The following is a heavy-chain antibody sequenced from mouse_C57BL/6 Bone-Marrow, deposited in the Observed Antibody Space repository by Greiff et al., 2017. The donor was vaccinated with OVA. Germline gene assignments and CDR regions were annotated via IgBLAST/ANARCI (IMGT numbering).Heavy chain of an antibody. J-gene: IGHJ4*01. Sequence: EVQLQQSGPELVKPGASVKISCKASGYTFTDYYMNWVKQSHGKSLEWIGDINPNNGGTSYNQKFKGKATLTVDKSSSTAYMELRSLTSEDSAVYDCARSASNCTSYYAMDDWGQGTSVTVSS. CDR1: GYTFTDYY. V-gene: IGHV1-26*01. D-gene: IGHD2-5*01. CDR2: INPNNGGT. CDR3: ARSASNCTSYYAMDD.